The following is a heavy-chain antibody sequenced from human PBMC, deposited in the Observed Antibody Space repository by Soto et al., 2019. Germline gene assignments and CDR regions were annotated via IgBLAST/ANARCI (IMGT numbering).Heavy chain of an antibody. D-gene: IGHD3-16*02. V-gene: IGHV1-8*01. Sequence: QVQLVQYGAEVKKPGASVQVSCKASGLAFPIDDIIWVRQTIGQGLEFMGWMNPSGSNTGYAQKFQGRATFTWNTPTSTAYMDLSGLRSEYTAVYYCARYRTKVPVAFDVWGQGTMVTVSS. J-gene: IGHJ3*01. CDR2: MNPSGSNT. CDR1: GLAFPIDD. CDR3: ARYRTKVPVAFDV.